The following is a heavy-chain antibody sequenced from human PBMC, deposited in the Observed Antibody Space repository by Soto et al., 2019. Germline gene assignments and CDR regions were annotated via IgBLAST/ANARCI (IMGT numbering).Heavy chain of an antibody. CDR2: ISSSSSTI. J-gene: IGHJ4*02. Sequence: GGSLRLSCAASGFTFSSYSMNWVRQAPGKGLEWVSYISSSSSTIYYADSVKGRFTISRDNAKNSLYLQMNSLRLEDTALYYCAKMVTWDSSGYYQGGFDCWGQGTLVTVSS. CDR1: GFTFSSYS. D-gene: IGHD3-22*01. V-gene: IGHV3-48*04. CDR3: AKMVTWDSSGYYQGGFDC.